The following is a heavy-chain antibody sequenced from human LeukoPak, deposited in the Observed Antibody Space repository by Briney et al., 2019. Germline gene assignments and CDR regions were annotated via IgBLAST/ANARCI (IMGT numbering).Heavy chain of an antibody. CDR2: IYSGGST. V-gene: IGHV3-66*02. Sequence: GGSLRLSCAASGFTVSSNYMSWVRQAPGKGLEWVSVIYSGGSTYYADSVKGRFTISRDNSKNTLYLQMNSLRAEDTAVYYCASKMRSITIFGVVINYYMDVWGKGTTVTVSS. CDR3: ASKMRSITIFGVVINYYMDV. CDR1: GFTVSSNY. D-gene: IGHD3-3*01. J-gene: IGHJ6*03.